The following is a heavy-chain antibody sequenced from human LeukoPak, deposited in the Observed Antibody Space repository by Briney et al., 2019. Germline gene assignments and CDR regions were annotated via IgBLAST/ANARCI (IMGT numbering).Heavy chain of an antibody. Sequence: SETLCLTCTVSGGTISSSCYYWGWNPQPPGMGLEWIGSIYYSRSTYYNPSLKSRVTISVDTSKNQFSLKLSSVTAADTAVYYCARVIVATSNWFDPWGQGTLVTVSS. CDR1: GGTISSSCYY. J-gene: IGHJ5*02. CDR3: ARVIVATSNWFDP. D-gene: IGHD5-12*01. CDR2: IYYSRST. V-gene: IGHV4-39*07.